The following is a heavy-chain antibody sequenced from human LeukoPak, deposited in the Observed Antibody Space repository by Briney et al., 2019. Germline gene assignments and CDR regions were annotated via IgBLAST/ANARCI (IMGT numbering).Heavy chain of an antibody. CDR3: ARRRTTRAFDI. D-gene: IGHD4-11*01. V-gene: IGHV4-34*01. J-gene: IGHJ3*02. Sequence: SETLSLTCAVYGGSFSGYYWTYIRQPPGKGLDWIGGINNGGTTNYNPSLKSRVTISVDASKNQFSLKLSSVTAADTALYYCARRRTTRAFDIWGQGTMVTVSS. CDR1: GGSFSGYY. CDR2: INNGGTT.